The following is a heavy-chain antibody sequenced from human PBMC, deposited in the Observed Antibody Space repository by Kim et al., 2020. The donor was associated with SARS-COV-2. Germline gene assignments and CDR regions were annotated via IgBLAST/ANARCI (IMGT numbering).Heavy chain of an antibody. CDR2: VFHSGGT. V-gene: IGHV4-38-2*02. CDR1: GYSISSGYY. J-gene: IGHJ4*02. D-gene: IGHD2-15*01. Sequence: SETLSLTCTVAGYSISSGYYWGWIRQPPGKGLESVGSVFHSGGTSSDPSLKSRVTMSVDTSKNQFSLNLSSVTAADTAVYYCARVVGGFRGYLAFWGQG. CDR3: ARVVGGFRGYLAF.